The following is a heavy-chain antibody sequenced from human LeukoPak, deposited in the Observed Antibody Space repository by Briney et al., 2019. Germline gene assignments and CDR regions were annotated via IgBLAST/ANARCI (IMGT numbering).Heavy chain of an antibody. CDR2: ISGSGGST. D-gene: IGHD6-6*01. J-gene: IGHJ4*02. CDR3: AKDRVPLAARPLHFDY. CDR1: GFTFSSYA. V-gene: IGHV3-23*01. Sequence: PGGSLRLSCAASGFTFSSYAMSWVRQAPGKGLEWVSAISGSGGSTYYADSVKGRLTISRDNSKNTLYLQMNSLRAEDTAVYYCAKDRVPLAARPLHFDYWGQGTLVTVSS.